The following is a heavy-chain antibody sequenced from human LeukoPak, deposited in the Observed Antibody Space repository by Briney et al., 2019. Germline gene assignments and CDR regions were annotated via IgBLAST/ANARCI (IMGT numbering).Heavy chain of an antibody. CDR1: GVTVSNTW. CDR2: FTSRSAGGTI. D-gene: IGHD2-15*01. J-gene: IGHJ4*02. Sequence: GGSLRLSCTASGVTVSNTWMSWVRQAPGKGLEWVGLFTSRSAGGTIHYAEPVQGRFTILAEDSKNTWYLQMNGLQIEDTGIYYCTTGGGTMDFWGQGTLVTVSS. CDR3: TTGGGTMDF. V-gene: IGHV3-15*01.